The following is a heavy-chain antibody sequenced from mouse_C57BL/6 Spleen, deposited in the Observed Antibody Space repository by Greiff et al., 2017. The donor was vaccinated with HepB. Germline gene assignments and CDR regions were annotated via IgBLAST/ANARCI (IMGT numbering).Heavy chain of an antibody. V-gene: IGHV5-12*01. J-gene: IGHJ3*01. CDR1: GFTFSDYY. Sequence: EVKVEESGGGLVQPGGSLKLSCAASGFTFSDYYMYWVRQTPEKRLEWVAYISDGGGSTYYPDTVKGRFTISRDNAKNTLYLQMSRLKSEDTAMYYCARHLTTVVAPPAYWGQGTLVTVSA. D-gene: IGHD1-1*01. CDR2: ISDGGGST. CDR3: ARHLTTVVAPPAY.